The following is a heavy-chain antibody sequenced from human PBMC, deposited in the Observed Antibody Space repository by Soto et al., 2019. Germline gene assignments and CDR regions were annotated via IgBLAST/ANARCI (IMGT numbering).Heavy chain of an antibody. Sequence: SLRLSCAASGFTFISYAMSWVRQAPGKGLEWVSAISGSGGSTYYADSVKGRFTISRDNSKNTLYLQMNSLRAEDTAVYYCAKAPERITMIVVDPGWGKGTLVTVSS. J-gene: IGHJ4*02. D-gene: IGHD3-22*01. CDR3: AKAPERITMIVVDPG. V-gene: IGHV3-23*01. CDR1: GFTFISYA. CDR2: ISGSGGST.